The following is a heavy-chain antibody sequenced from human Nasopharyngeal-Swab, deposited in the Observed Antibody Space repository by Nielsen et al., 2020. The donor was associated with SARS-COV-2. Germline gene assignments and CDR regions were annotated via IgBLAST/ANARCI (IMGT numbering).Heavy chain of an antibody. CDR1: GFTFSSYA. CDR2: ISGSGGST. J-gene: IGHJ4*02. CDR3: ARYDDYYDSSGYAY. Sequence: GGSLRLSCAASGFTFSSYAMSWVRQAPGKGLEWVSVISGSGGSTYYADSVKDRFTISRDNSKNTLYLQMNSLRAEDTAVYYCARYDDYYDSSGYAYWGQGTLVTVSS. V-gene: IGHV3-23*01. D-gene: IGHD3-22*01.